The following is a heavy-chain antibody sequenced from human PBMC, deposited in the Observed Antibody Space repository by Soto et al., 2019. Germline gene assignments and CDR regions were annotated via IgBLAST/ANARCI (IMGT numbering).Heavy chain of an antibody. CDR2: VYYSGST. D-gene: IGHD3-3*01. J-gene: IGHJ4*02. CDR3: ARLFLEWLPDY. V-gene: IGHV4-61*01. Sequence: QVQLQESGPGLVKPSETLSLTCTVSGGSVSSGTYYWGWIRQPPGKGLEWIGFVYYSGSTNYNPSLKSRVTISVDTSKTQFSLKVSSVTAADTAVYYGARLFLEWLPDYWGQGTLVTVSS. CDR1: GGSVSSGTYY.